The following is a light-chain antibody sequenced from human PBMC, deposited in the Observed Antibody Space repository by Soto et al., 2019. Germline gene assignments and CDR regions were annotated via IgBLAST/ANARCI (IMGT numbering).Light chain of an antibody. CDR2: ATA. CDR1: QTITNS. V-gene: IGKV3D-15*01. CDR3: QQYNNWPPET. Sequence: EIMLTQSPSSLSLSPGERVTISCRASQTITNSLTWFQQKSGKAPRLLIYATAYRHTGIPSRFSGSGSGTDFTIIIISMQSEDFAVSYCQQYNNWPPETFGQGTKVDIK. J-gene: IGKJ1*01.